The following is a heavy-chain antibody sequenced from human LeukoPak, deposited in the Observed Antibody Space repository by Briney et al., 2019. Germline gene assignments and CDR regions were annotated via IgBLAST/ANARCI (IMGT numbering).Heavy chain of an antibody. CDR3: ARGRGIAAPGPRSLFDY. CDR2: ISAYNGNT. V-gene: IGHV1-18*01. J-gene: IGHJ4*02. D-gene: IGHD6-13*01. Sequence: ASVKVSCKASGYTFTSYGISWVRQAPGQGLEWMGWISAYNGNTNYAQKLQGRVTMTTDTSTSTAYMELRSLRSDDTAVYYCARGRGIAAPGPRSLFDYWGQGTLVTVSS. CDR1: GYTFTSYG.